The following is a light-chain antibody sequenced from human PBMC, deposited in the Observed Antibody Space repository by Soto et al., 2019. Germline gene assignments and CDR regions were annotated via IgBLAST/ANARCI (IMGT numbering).Light chain of an antibody. CDR1: SSDVGGYNY. J-gene: IGLJ3*02. V-gene: IGLV2-14*01. Sequence: QSVLTQPASVSGSPGQSITISCTGTSSDVGGYNYVSWYQQHPGKAPKLMIYEVSNRPSGVSNRFSGSKSANTASLTISGLQAEDEADYYCTSYSRYRALVFGGGTKVTVL. CDR2: EVS. CDR3: TSYSRYRALV.